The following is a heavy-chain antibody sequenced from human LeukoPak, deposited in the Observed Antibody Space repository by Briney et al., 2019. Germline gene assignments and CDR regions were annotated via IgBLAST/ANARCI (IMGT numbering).Heavy chain of an antibody. CDR2: ISYDGSDK. CDR3: ARDRIAGAATDWFDA. D-gene: IGHD6-13*01. Sequence: NPGESLRLSCAASGLAFSSNAMHWVRQAPGKGLEWVAVISYDGSDKYYADSVKGRFTISRDNCKNTLYLQLNSLSAEDTAVYFCARDRIAGAATDWFDAWGQGTLVTVSS. V-gene: IGHV3-30*04. J-gene: IGHJ5*02. CDR1: GLAFSSNA.